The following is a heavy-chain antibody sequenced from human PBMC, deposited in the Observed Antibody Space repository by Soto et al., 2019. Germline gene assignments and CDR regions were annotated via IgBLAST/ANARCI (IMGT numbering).Heavy chain of an antibody. V-gene: IGHV3-30*18. J-gene: IGHJ6*02. D-gene: IGHD6-19*01. CDR1: GFTFSSYG. CDR3: AKDQQSSGWYYRGYYYYGMDV. Sequence: GGSLRLSCAASGFTFSSYGMHWVRQAPGKGLEWVAVISYDGSNKYYADSVKGRFTISRDNSKNTLYLQMNSLRAEDTAVYYCAKDQQSSGWYYRGYYYYGMDVWGQGTTVTAP. CDR2: ISYDGSNK.